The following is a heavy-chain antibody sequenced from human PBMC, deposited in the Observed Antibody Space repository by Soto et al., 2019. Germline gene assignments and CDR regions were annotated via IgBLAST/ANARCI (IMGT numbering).Heavy chain of an antibody. D-gene: IGHD6-6*01. CDR2: LSGDGSDR. CDR3: AAWCSGSSSIGCVDS. V-gene: IGHV3-23*01. CDR1: GFTFSSYA. J-gene: IGHJ4*02. Sequence: EVQLLESGGGLVQPGGSLRLSCAASGFTFSSYAMRWVRQAPGKGLEWVSSLSGDGSDRYYADYVMGRFTISRDYSKNTLFLQMINLQAEDTAVYYCAAWCSGSSSIGCVDSWGQGTLVTVS.